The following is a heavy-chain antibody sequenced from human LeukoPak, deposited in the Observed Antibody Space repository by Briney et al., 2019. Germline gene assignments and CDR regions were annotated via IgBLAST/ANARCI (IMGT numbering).Heavy chain of an antibody. Sequence: SETLSLTCAVYGGSFSGYYWSWIRQPPGKGLEWIGEINHSGSTNYNPSLKSRVTISVDTSKNQFSLKLSSVTAADTAVYYCARDAVLGGFDYWGQGTLVTVSS. J-gene: IGHJ4*02. D-gene: IGHD7-27*01. V-gene: IGHV4-34*01. CDR2: INHSGST. CDR3: ARDAVLGGFDY. CDR1: GGSFSGYY.